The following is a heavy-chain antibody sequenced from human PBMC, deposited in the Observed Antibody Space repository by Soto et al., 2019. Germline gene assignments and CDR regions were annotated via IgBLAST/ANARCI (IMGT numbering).Heavy chain of an antibody. Sequence: QEQLVESGGGVVQRGRSLRLSCRVSGFTFINYAMHWVRQAPGKGLEWVALISGDGTNEYYADSVKGRFTISRDNSRNTLYLQMSSLRADDTAVYYCARHLSHLKTGWLDPWGQGTLVTVSS. J-gene: IGHJ5*02. CDR1: GFTFINYA. CDR3: ARHLSHLKTGWLDP. D-gene: IGHD7-27*01. CDR2: ISGDGTNE. V-gene: IGHV3-30-3*01.